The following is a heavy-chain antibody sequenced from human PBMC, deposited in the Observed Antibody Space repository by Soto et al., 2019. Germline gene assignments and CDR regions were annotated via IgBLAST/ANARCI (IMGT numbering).Heavy chain of an antibody. Sequence: PAASVKVSCKASGYTFTGYYMHWVRQAPGQGLEWMGWINPNSGGTKSAQKFQGRVTMTRDTSISTAYMELSRLRSDDTAVYYCARRKGDYYDSSGYHYYFDYWGQGTLVTVSS. D-gene: IGHD3-22*01. CDR2: INPNSGGT. J-gene: IGHJ4*02. V-gene: IGHV1-2*02. CDR1: GYTFTGYY. CDR3: ARRKGDYYDSSGYHYYFDY.